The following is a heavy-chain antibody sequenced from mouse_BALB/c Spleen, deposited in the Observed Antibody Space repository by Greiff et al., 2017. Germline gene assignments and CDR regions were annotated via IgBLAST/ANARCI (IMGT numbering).Heavy chain of an antibody. CDR1: GFSLTSYG. CDR3: ARDLLSGAMDY. V-gene: IGHV2-9*02. CDR2: IWAGGST. D-gene: IGHD6-2*01. Sequence: VNVVESGPGLVAPSQSLSITCTVSGFSLTSYGVHWVRQPPGKGLEWLGVIWAGGSTNYNSALMSRLSISKDNSKSQVFLKMNSLQTDDTAMYYCARDLLSGAMDYWGQGTSVTVSS. J-gene: IGHJ4*01.